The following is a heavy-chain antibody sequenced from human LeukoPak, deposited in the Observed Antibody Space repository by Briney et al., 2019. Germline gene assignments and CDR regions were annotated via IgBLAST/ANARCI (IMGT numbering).Heavy chain of an antibody. D-gene: IGHD3-10*01. Sequence: SETLSLTCTVSGGSISSYYWSWIRQPPGKGLEWIGYIYYSGSTNYNPSLKSRVTISVDTSKNQFSLKLSSVTAADTAVYYCARHVLLWFGDSPGAFDIWGQGTMVAVSS. J-gene: IGHJ3*02. CDR2: IYYSGST. CDR1: GGSISSYY. CDR3: ARHVLLWFGDSPGAFDI. V-gene: IGHV4-59*08.